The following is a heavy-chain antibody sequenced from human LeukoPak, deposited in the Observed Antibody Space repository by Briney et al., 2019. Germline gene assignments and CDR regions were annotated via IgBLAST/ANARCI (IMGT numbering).Heavy chain of an antibody. CDR2: IYYSGST. J-gene: IGHJ5*02. V-gene: IGHV4-59*01. CDR3: ARQDSSGWYGWFDP. CDR1: GGSISSYY. Sequence: SETLSLTCTVSGGSISSYYWSWIRQPPGKGLEWIGYIYYSGSTNYNPSLKSRVTISVDTSKNQFSLKLSSVTAADTAVYYCARQDSSGWYGWFDPWGQGTLVTVSS. D-gene: IGHD6-19*01.